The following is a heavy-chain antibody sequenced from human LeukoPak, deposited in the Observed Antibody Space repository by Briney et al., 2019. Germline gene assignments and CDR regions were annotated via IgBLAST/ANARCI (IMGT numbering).Heavy chain of an antibody. Sequence: SETLSLTCTVSGGSISSYYWSWIRQPPGKGLEWLGYIYYSGSTNYNPSIKSRVTISVDTSKNQFSLKLSSVTAADTAVYYCARKVPGTQRTADWFDPWGQGTLVTVSS. J-gene: IGHJ5*02. D-gene: IGHD6-19*01. CDR2: IYYSGST. CDR3: ARKVPGTQRTADWFDP. V-gene: IGHV4-59*01. CDR1: GGSISSYY.